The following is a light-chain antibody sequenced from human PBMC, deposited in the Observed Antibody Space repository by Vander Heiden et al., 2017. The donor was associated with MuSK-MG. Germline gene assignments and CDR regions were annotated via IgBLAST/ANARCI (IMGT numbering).Light chain of an antibody. CDR1: SSDVGAYSY. J-gene: IGLJ2*01. CDR2: EVS. V-gene: IGLV2-8*01. CDR3: SSYAGTNTVI. Sequence: QSALPHPPSASGSPGQSVTISCAGTSSDVGAYSYVSWFQQHPGKAPKLMIYEVSKRPSGVPSRFSGSQSGNKASLTVSGLQAEDEADYYCSSYAGTNTVIFGGGTKLTVL.